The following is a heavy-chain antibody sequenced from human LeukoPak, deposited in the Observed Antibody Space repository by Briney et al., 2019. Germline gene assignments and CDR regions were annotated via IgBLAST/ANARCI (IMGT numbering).Heavy chain of an antibody. V-gene: IGHV4-30-2*01. J-gene: IGHJ5*02. CDR1: GGSISSGGYY. Sequence: SETLSLTCTVSGGSISSGGYYWSWIRQPPGKGLEWIGYIYHSGSTYYNPSLKSRVTISVDRSKNQFSLKLSSVTAADTAVYYCARGVWSGYYNWFDPWGQGTLVTVSS. CDR3: ARGVWSGYYNWFDP. CDR2: IYHSGST. D-gene: IGHD3-3*01.